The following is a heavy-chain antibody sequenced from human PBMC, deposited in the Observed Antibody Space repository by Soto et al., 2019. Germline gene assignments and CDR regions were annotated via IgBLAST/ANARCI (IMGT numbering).Heavy chain of an antibody. V-gene: IGHV4-30-2*01. CDR1: GGSISSGGYS. J-gene: IGHJ6*02. CDR2: IYHSGST. CDR3: ARYLGYCSSTSCHQERYGMDV. D-gene: IGHD2-2*01. Sequence: LSLTCAVSGGSISSGGYSWSWIRQPPGKGLEWIGYIYHSGSTYYNPSLKSRVTISVDRSKNQFSLKLSSVTAADTAVYYCARYLGYCSSTSCHQERYGMDVWGQGTTVTVSS.